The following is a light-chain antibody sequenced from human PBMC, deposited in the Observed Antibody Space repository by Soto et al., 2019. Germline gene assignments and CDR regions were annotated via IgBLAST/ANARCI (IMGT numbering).Light chain of an antibody. V-gene: IGKV3-20*01. J-gene: IGKJ2*01. Sequence: EIVLTQSPGTLSLSPGEVVTLSCRASQSVRRSFLAWYQQKHGQPPRLLIYHASSRATGIPDRFSGSGSGTDFTLTISRLEPVDLAVYYCQQYGSSPQTFGQGTKLEI. CDR3: QQYGSSPQT. CDR1: QSVRRSF. CDR2: HAS.